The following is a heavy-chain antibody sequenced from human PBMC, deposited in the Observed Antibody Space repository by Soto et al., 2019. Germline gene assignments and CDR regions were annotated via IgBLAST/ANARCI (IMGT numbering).Heavy chain of an antibody. CDR2: IWYDGSNK. CDR1: GITFSSYG. D-gene: IGHD6-13*01. V-gene: IGHV3-33*01. J-gene: IGHJ4*02. Sequence: QVQLVESGGGVVQPGRSLRLSCAASGITFSSYGMHWVRQAPGKGLEWVAVIWYDGSNKYYADSVKGRFTISRDNSKNTLYLQMNSLRAEDTAVYYCARDGGVYYPFDYWGQGTLVTVSS. CDR3: ARDGGVYYPFDY.